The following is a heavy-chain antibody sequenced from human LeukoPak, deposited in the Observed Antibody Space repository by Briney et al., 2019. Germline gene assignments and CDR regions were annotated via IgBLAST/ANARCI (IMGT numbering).Heavy chain of an antibody. Sequence: SETLSLTCTVSGDSISSGDYYWSWIRQPAGKGLEWIGRISSSGSTNYNPSLKSRVTISVGTSKNQFSLKLSSVTAADTAVYYCAKAPDSSSWYWKAFDIWGQGTMVTVSS. J-gene: IGHJ3*02. CDR3: AKAPDSSSWYWKAFDI. V-gene: IGHV4-61*02. CDR2: ISSSGST. D-gene: IGHD6-13*01. CDR1: GDSISSGDYY.